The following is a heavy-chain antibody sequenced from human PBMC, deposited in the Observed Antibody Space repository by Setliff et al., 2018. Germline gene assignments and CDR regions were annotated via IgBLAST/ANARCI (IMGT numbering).Heavy chain of an antibody. CDR1: GYSISSGYY. D-gene: IGHD6-13*01. CDR3: ARNRQLATRLY. J-gene: IGHJ4*02. CDR2: IYHSGGA. Sequence: SETLSLTCAVSGYSISSGYYWGWIRQPPGKGLEWIGNIYHSGGAYYNPSLKSRVTISVDTSKNQFSLKLNSVTAADTAVCYCARNRQLATRLYWGQGTLVTVS. V-gene: IGHV4-38-2*01.